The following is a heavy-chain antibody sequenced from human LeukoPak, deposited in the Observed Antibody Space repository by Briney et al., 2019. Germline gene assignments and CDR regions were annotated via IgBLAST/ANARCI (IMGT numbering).Heavy chain of an antibody. J-gene: IGHJ4*02. CDR3: VIITMVRGVIL. D-gene: IGHD3-10*01. CDR1: GYTFTSYG. Sequence: ASVKVSCKASGYTFTSYGISWVRQAPGQGLEWMGWISAYNGNTNYAQKLQGRVTMTEDTSTDTAYMELSSLRSEDTAVYYCVIITMVRGVILWGQGTLVTVSS. CDR2: ISAYNGNT. V-gene: IGHV1-18*01.